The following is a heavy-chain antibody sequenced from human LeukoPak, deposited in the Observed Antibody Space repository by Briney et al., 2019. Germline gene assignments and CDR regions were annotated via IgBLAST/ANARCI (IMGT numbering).Heavy chain of an antibody. Sequence: PSGTLSLTCAVPGDSISSNNWWSWVRQPPGKGLEWIGEIYHAGSTNYNPSLKSRVTISVDTSKNQFSLKMTSVTAADTAVYYCTRAPPYASGWSKGVLDYWGQGTLVTVSS. CDR1: GDSISSNNW. V-gene: IGHV4-4*02. J-gene: IGHJ4*02. CDR3: TRAPPYASGWSKGVLDY. D-gene: IGHD6-19*01. CDR2: IYHAGST.